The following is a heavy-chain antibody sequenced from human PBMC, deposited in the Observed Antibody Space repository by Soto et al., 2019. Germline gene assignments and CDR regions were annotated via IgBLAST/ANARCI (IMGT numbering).Heavy chain of an antibody. CDR1: TGSTNSFY. V-gene: IGHV4-59*01. Sequence: QVQLQVSGPGLVKPSATLSLSCTVSTGSTNSFYWSWIRQPPGKGLQWLGYFFYTVSTNHNPSLKSRVTISLDMSSNHFSLRLSSVTAADTAMYYCASSRDGYNLNPIDQWGQGLLVTVSS. D-gene: IGHD5-12*01. J-gene: IGHJ4*02. CDR3: ASSRDGYNLNPIDQ. CDR2: FFYTVST.